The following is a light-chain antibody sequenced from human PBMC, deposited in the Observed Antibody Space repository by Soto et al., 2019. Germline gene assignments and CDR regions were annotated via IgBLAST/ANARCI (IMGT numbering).Light chain of an antibody. J-gene: IGLJ2*01. CDR1: SSNIGAGYD. V-gene: IGLV1-40*01. Sequence: QSVLTQPPSVSGAPGQRVTISCTGSSSNIGAGYDVHWYQQLPGTAPKLLIYGNSNRPSGVPDRFSGSKSGTSASLAITGLQAEDEADYYCQYYDSSHLVFGGGTKLTVL. CDR2: GNS. CDR3: QYYDSSHLV.